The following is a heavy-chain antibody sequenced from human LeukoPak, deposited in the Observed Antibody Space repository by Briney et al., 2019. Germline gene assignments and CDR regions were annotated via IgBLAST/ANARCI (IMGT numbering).Heavy chain of an antibody. CDR3: TTDQEGAPDYMDV. Sequence: GVSLRLSCAASGFTSSNAWMSWVRQAPGKGLEWVGRIKSKTDGGTTDYAAPVKGRFTISRDDSKNTLYLQMNSLKTEDTAVYYCTTDQEGAPDYMDVWGKGTTVTVSS. J-gene: IGHJ6*03. CDR2: IKSKTDGGTT. V-gene: IGHV3-15*01. CDR1: GFTSSNAW.